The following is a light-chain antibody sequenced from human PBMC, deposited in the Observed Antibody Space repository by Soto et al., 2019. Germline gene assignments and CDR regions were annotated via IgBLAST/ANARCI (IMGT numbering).Light chain of an antibody. CDR1: KNDIGVYDF. Sequence: QSALTPPPSASGSPGQSVTISCPGTKNDIGVYDFVSWYQHHPGKAPRLIIYEVVQRPSGVPDRSSGSKSGNTASLTVSGLQAADEADYFCKSYAGSNTYVFGSGTKVTVL. CDR2: EVV. CDR3: KSYAGSNTYV. V-gene: IGLV2-8*01. J-gene: IGLJ1*01.